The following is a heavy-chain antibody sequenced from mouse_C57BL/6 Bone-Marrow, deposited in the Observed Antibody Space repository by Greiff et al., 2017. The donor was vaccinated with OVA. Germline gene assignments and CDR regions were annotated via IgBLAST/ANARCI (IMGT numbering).Heavy chain of an antibody. V-gene: IGHV3-6*01. CDR1: GYSITSGYY. D-gene: IGHD2-2*01. CDR3: ARDGYGGAFAY. Sequence: EVKLMESGPGLVKPSQSLSLTCSVTGYSITSGYYWNWIRQFPGNKLEWMGYIRYDGSNNYNPSLKNRISITRDTSKNQFFLKLNSVTTEDTATYYCARDGYGGAFAYWGQGTLVTVSA. J-gene: IGHJ3*01. CDR2: IRYDGSN.